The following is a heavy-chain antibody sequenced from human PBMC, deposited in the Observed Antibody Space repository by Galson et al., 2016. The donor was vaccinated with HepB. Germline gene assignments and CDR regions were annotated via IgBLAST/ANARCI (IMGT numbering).Heavy chain of an antibody. V-gene: IGHV3-7*03. J-gene: IGHJ4*02. CDR3: ARDRGGTYSNCFDY. D-gene: IGHD1-26*01. Sequence: SLRLSCAASGFTFNNAWMNWVRQAPGKGLEWVANIKQDGSEKYYVDSVKGRFTISRDNAKNSLYLQINSLSAEDTAVYYCARDRGGTYSNCFDYWGQGTMATVSS. CDR1: GFTFNNAW. CDR2: IKQDGSEK.